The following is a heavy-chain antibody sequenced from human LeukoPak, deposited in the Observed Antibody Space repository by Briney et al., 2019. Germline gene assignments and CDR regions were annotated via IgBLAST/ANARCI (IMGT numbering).Heavy chain of an antibody. J-gene: IGHJ4*02. CDR2: INHSGST. CDR3: ARGDYYDSSGYLFDY. D-gene: IGHD3-22*01. V-gene: IGHV4-34*01. Sequence: PSETLSLTCAVYGGSFSGYYWSWIRQPPGEGREWVVEINHSGSTNYNPSLKSRVTISVDTSKNQFSLKLSSVTAADTAVYYCARGDYYDSSGYLFDYWGQGTLVTVSS. CDR1: GGSFSGYY.